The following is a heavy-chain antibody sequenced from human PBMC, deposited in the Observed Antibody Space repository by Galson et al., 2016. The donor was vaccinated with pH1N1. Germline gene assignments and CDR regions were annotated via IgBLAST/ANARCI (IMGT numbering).Heavy chain of an antibody. J-gene: IGHJ3*01. CDR3: ARELRGGSFDV. CDR1: GYTFTDYY. Sequence: SVKVSCKASGYTFTDYYIHWVRRAPGQGLEWMGLILPNSGDTNFAKKFQGRVTMTRDTSISTAYMELTRLTSDDTAVYFCARELRGGSFDVWGQGTVVTVSS. D-gene: IGHD2-15*01. CDR2: ILPNSGDT. V-gene: IGHV1-2*02.